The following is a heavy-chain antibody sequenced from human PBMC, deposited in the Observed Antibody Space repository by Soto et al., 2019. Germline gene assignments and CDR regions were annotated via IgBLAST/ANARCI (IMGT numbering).Heavy chain of an antibody. D-gene: IGHD3-10*01. Sequence: EVRLLESGGGLVQPGGSLRLSCAASGFTCSNYAMTWVRQAPGKGLGWVAGLNGSGGSTSSADSVKGRFAISRDNSKNTLYLQMNSLRDGDTAVYYCARGFSAGKGSPPDYWGQGILVTVSS. CDR1: GFTCSNYA. CDR2: LNGSGGST. CDR3: ARGFSAGKGSPPDY. J-gene: IGHJ4*02. V-gene: IGHV3-23*01.